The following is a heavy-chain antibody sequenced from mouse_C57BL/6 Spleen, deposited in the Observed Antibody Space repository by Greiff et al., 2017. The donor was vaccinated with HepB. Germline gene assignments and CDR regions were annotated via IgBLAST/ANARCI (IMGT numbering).Heavy chain of an antibody. Sequence: EVKLMESGGGLVQPGGSLKLSCAASGFTFSDYYMYWVRQTPETRLEWVAYISNGGGSTYYPDTVKGRFTISRDNAKNTLYLQMSRLKSEDTAMYYCARRDYYGALDYWGQGTTLTVSS. CDR3: ARRDYYGALDY. D-gene: IGHD1-2*01. J-gene: IGHJ2*01. V-gene: IGHV5-12*01. CDR2: ISNGGGST. CDR1: GFTFSDYY.